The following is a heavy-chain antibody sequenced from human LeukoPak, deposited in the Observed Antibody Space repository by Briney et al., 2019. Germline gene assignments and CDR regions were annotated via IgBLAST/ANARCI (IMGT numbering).Heavy chain of an antibody. CDR2: MNPNNGNT. J-gene: IGHJ6*02. CDR1: GYTFTSYD. Sequence: ASVKVSCKASGYTFTSYDINWVRQATGQGLEWMGWMNPNNGNTGYAQKFQGRVTMTRSTSVSTAYMELSSLRSEDTAVYYCARLASSSWPLYYYYGMDAWGQGTTVTVSS. V-gene: IGHV1-8*01. CDR3: ARLASSSWPLYYYYGMDA. D-gene: IGHD6-13*01.